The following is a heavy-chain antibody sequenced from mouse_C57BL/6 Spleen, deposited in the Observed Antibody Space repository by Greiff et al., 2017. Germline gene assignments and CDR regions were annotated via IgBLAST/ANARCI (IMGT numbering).Heavy chain of an antibody. CDR1: GFNIKDDY. Sequence: EVQLVESGAELVRPGASVKLSCTASGFNIKDDYMHWVKQRPEQGLEWIGWIDPENGDTEYASKFQGKATITADTSSNTAYLQLSSLTSEDTAVYYCTTRAWYGPFAYWGQGTLVTVSA. D-gene: IGHD2-10*02. V-gene: IGHV14-4*01. CDR3: TTRAWYGPFAY. CDR2: IDPENGDT. J-gene: IGHJ3*01.